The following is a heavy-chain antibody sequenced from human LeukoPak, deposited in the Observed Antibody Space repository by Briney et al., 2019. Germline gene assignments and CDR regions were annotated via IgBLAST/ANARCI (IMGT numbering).Heavy chain of an antibody. V-gene: IGHV3-66*02. CDR1: GFTVSSNY. D-gene: IGHD1-26*01. Sequence: PGGSLRLSCAASGFTVSSNYMSGVRQAPGKGLEGVSVIYSGGSTYYADSVKGLFTISRDNSKNTLYLQMNSLRAEDTAVYYCAIQSRIVGATPFFDYWGQGTLVTVSS. CDR3: AIQSRIVGATPFFDY. CDR2: IYSGGST. J-gene: IGHJ4*02.